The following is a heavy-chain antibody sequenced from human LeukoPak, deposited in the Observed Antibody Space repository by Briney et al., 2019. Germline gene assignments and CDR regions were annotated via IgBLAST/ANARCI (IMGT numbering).Heavy chain of an antibody. CDR2: IYYTGST. V-gene: IGHV4-39*01. Sequence: PSETLSLTCTVSGGSINNSNYYWAWIRQPPGKGLEWIGSIYYTGSTYYNPSLKSRVPISVDTSKNQFSLKLNSVTAADTAVYYCARHVIVLGFPNCFDPWGQGTLVTVSS. CDR1: GGSINNSNYY. D-gene: IGHD3-16*02. CDR3: ARHVIVLGFPNCFDP. J-gene: IGHJ5*02.